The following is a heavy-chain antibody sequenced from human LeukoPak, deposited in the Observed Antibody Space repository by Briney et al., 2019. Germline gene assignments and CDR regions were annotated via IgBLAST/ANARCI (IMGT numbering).Heavy chain of an antibody. Sequence: GRSLRLSCAASGFTFSSYAMHWVRQAPGKGLEWVAVISYDGSNKYYADSVKGRFTISRDNSKNTLYLQMNSLRAEDTAVYYCAKSQAQKGATFFDYWGQGTLVTVSS. V-gene: IGHV3-30-3*02. CDR1: GFTFSSYA. J-gene: IGHJ4*02. CDR3: AKSQAQKGATFFDY. D-gene: IGHD1-26*01. CDR2: ISYDGSNK.